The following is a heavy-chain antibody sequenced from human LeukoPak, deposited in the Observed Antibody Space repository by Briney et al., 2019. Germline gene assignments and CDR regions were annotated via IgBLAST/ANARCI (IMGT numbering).Heavy chain of an antibody. D-gene: IGHD2-15*01. J-gene: IGHJ4*02. CDR3: ARGIPRSALYFDY. Sequence: SETLSLTCAVYGGSFSGYYWSWIRQPPGQGLEWIGEINHSGSTNYNPSLKSRVTISVDTSKNQFSLKLSSVTAADTAVYYCARGIPRSALYFDYWGQGTLVTVSS. CDR2: INHSGST. CDR1: GGSFSGYY. V-gene: IGHV4-34*01.